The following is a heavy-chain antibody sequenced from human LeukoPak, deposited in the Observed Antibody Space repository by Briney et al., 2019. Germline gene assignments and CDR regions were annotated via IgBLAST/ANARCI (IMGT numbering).Heavy chain of an antibody. CDR2: INPSGGST. CDR1: GYTFTSYY. Sequence: ASVKVSCKASGYTFTSYYMHWVRQAPGQGLEWMGIINPSGGSTSYAQKFQGRVTMTRDTSTSTVYMELSSLRSEDTAVCYCASPVVPAAVTPYYNYYGMDVWGQGTTVTVSS. J-gene: IGHJ6*02. CDR3: ASPVVPAAVTPYYNYYGMDV. V-gene: IGHV1-46*01. D-gene: IGHD2-2*01.